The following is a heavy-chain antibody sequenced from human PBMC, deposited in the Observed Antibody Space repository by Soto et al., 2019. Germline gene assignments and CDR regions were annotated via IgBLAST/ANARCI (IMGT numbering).Heavy chain of an antibody. CDR1: SGSIRSSNW. J-gene: IGHJ6*03. V-gene: IGHV4-4*02. CDR3: ARGRDTMVRGVGYYMDV. D-gene: IGHD3-10*01. CDR2: IYHSGST. Sequence: SETLSLTCAFSSGSIRSSNWWSWVRQPPGKGLEWIGEIYHSGSTNYNPSLKSRVTISVDKSKNQFSLKLSSVTAADTAVYYCARGRDTMVRGVGYYMDVWGKGTTVTVSS.